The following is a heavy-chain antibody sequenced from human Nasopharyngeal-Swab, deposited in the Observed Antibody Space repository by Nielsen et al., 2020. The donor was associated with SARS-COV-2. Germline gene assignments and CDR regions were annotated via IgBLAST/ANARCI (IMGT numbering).Heavy chain of an antibody. Sequence: GESLKISCAASGFTFSDHYMNWVRQAPGKGLEWVSTIFGSGSNTYYADSVKGRFTISRDKAKNSLYLQMNSLRAEDTAVYYCARWSGYYYYYGVDVWGQGTTVTVSS. CDR1: GFTFSDHY. D-gene: IGHD3-3*01. J-gene: IGHJ6*02. V-gene: IGHV3-69-1*01. CDR3: ARWSGYYYYYGVDV. CDR2: IFGSGSNT.